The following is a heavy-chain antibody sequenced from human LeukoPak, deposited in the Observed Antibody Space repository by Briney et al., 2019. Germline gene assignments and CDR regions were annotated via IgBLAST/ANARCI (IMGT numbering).Heavy chain of an antibody. CDR2: IYPGDSDT. J-gene: IGHJ3*02. Sequence: GESLKISCKGSGSSFTSYWIGWVRQMPGKGLEWMWIIYPGDSDTRYSPSFQGQVTISADKSISTAYLQWSSLKASDTAMYYCARPTILTGHVDAFDIWGQGTMVTVSS. V-gene: IGHV5-51*01. CDR1: GSSFTSYW. CDR3: ARPTILTGHVDAFDI. D-gene: IGHD3-9*01.